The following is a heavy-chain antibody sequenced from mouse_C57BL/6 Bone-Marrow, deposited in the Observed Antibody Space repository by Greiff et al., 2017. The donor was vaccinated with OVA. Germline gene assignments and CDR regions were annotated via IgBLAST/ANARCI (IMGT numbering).Heavy chain of an antibody. CDR2: IDPSDSYT. J-gene: IGHJ4*01. CDR1: GYTFTSYW. V-gene: IGHV1-69*01. CDR3: ARKRGWPRDYAMDY. Sequence: QVQLKQPGAELVMPGASVKLSCKASGYTFTSYWMHWVKQRPGQGLEWIGEIDPSDSYTNYNQKFKGKSTLTVDKSSSTAYMQLSSLTSEDSAVYYCARKRGWPRDYAMDYWGQGTSVTVSS. D-gene: IGHD2-3*01.